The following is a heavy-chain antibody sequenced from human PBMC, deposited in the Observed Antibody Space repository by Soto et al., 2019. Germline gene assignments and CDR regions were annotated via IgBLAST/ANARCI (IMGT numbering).Heavy chain of an antibody. CDR2: ISAYNGNT. V-gene: IGHV1-18*01. CDR3: ARAREDIVFLNWFDP. D-gene: IGHD2-15*01. Sequence: ASVKVSCKASGYTFISYGISWVRQAPGQGLEWMGWISAYNGNTNYAQKFQGRVTMSTDTSTSTAYMELRSLRDEDTAVYYCARAREDIVFLNWFDPWGQGTLVTVS. J-gene: IGHJ5*02. CDR1: GYTFISYG.